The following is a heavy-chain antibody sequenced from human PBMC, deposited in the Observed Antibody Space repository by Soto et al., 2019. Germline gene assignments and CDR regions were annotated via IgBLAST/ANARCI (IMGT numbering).Heavy chain of an antibody. CDR2: TIPGNDNT. J-gene: IGHJ4*02. D-gene: IGHD5-12*01. Sequence: ASEEVSSKVSGSKCTSLAMNWLRQAPGPRLEWMGWTIPGNDNTKYSQNFQDTITITSDPSASTVYMVLSSLKSEDTAEYYCAREGDYRDYDNGRGYWGQGTRVT. CDR1: GSKCTSLA. V-gene: IGHV1-3*01. CDR3: AREGDYRDYDNGRGY.